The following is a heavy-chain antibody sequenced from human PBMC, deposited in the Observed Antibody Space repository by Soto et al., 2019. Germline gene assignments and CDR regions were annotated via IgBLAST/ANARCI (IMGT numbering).Heavy chain of an antibody. Sequence: EVQLLDSGGGLVQPGGSLRLSCAASGFTFSSYAMSWVRQAPGKGLEWVSGISGSGGSTYYADSVKGRFTISRDNSQNTLSLPMTSLRADDTAAYYCARRWSGEYYFDNWGQGTLVTVSS. D-gene: IGHD3-3*01. CDR1: GFTFSSYA. J-gene: IGHJ4*02. CDR2: ISGSGGST. CDR3: ARRWSGEYYFDN. V-gene: IGHV3-23*01.